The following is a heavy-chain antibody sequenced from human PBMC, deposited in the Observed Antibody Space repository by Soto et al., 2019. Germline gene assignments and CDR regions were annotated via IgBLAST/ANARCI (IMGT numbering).Heavy chain of an antibody. CDR2: ISVNNGYT. CDR3: ARGFYYDSSGSSLYYFDY. Sequence: ASAKVSCKASGYTFPNYGFPWVRQAPGQELEWMGWISVNNGYTEYAQKLQGGVTMTTDTSTSTAYMELRSLRSDDTAMYYCARGFYYDSSGSSLYYFDYWGQGSLVTVSS. V-gene: IGHV1-18*04. J-gene: IGHJ4*02. D-gene: IGHD3-22*01. CDR1: GYTFPNYG.